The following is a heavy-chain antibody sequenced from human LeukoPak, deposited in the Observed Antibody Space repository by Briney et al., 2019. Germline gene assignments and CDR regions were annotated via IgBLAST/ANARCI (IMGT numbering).Heavy chain of an antibody. V-gene: IGHV3-9*01. Sequence: GGSLRLSCAASGFTFDDYAMHWVRQAPGKGLEWVSGISWNSGSIGYADSVKGRFTISRDNAKNSLYLQMNSLRAEDTAVYYCAKLPLYGGNSIALDYWGQGTLVTVSS. CDR2: ISWNSGSI. CDR1: GFTFDDYA. CDR3: AKLPLYGGNSIALDY. J-gene: IGHJ4*02. D-gene: IGHD4-23*01.